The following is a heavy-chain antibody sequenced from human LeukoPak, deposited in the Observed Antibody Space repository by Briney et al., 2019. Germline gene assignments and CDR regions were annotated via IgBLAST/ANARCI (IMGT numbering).Heavy chain of an antibody. V-gene: IGHV1-46*01. CDR3: ARGWDYDSGGRPTAYVY. J-gene: IGHJ4*02. Sequence: ASVKVSCKASGYSLTTYYMHWVRQAPGQGLEWMAIINPSGGSTNYAQKFQGRVTITADKSTSTVYMELNSLKSEDTAVYYCARGWDYDSGGRPTAYVYWGQGTLVTVSS. D-gene: IGHD3-22*01. CDR1: GYSLTTYY. CDR2: INPSGGST.